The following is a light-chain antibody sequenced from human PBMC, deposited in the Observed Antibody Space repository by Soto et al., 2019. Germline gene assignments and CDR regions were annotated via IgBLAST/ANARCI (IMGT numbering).Light chain of an antibody. CDR3: QQYNNWPRT. V-gene: IGKV3-15*01. CDR1: QSVRSN. CDR2: GAT. J-gene: IGKJ1*01. Sequence: EIVMTQSPATLSVSPGARAPVSCRASQSVRSNLAWYPQKPGQAPRLLIHGATTRATGIPARFSGSGSGTEFTLTISSLQSEDFAVYYCQQYNNWPRTFGQGTKVDIK.